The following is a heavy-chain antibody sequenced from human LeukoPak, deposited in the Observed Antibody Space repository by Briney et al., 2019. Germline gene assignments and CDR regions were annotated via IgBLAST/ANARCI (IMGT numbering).Heavy chain of an antibody. CDR2: ISWNSGSI. CDR1: GFTFDDYA. D-gene: IGHD3-16*01. Sequence: GGSLRLSCAASGFTFDDYAMHWVRQAPGKGLEWVSGISWNSGSIGYADSVKGRFTISRDNAKNSLYLQMNSLRAEDTAVYYCARDYLWAFDFWGQGTMVTVSS. J-gene: IGHJ3*01. V-gene: IGHV3-9*01. CDR3: ARDYLWAFDF.